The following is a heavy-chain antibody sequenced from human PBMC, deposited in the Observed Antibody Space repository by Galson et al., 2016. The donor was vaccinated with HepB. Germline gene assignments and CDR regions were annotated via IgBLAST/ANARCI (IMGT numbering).Heavy chain of an antibody. CDR2: IFYNGRT. Sequence: SETLSLTCNVSGGSVSGPYYYWSWIRQPPGQGLEYIGHIFYNGRTTYNPSLKSRVTISLDTSKNQFSLKLNSVTAADTALYYCAREFSHENPAWGSYGMDAWGRGTTVTVSS. V-gene: IGHV4-61*01. CDR1: GGSVSGPYYY. D-gene: IGHD3-16*01. CDR3: AREFSHENPAWGSYGMDA. J-gene: IGHJ6*02.